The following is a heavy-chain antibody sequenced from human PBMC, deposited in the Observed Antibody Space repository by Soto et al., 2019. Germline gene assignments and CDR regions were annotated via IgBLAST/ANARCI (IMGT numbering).Heavy chain of an antibody. J-gene: IGHJ5*02. Sequence: ETLSLTCTVSGGSISSYYWSWIRQPPGKGLEWIGYIYYSGGTNYNPSLKSRVTISVDTSKNQFSLKLSSVTAADTAVYYCASVGGSGSYLNIENNWFDPWGQGTLVTVSS. D-gene: IGHD3-10*01. V-gene: IGHV4-59*01. CDR2: IYYSGGT. CDR3: ASVGGSGSYLNIENNWFDP. CDR1: GGSISSYY.